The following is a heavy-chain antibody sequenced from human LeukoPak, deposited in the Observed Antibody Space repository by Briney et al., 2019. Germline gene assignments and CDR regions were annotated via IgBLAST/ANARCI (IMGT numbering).Heavy chain of an antibody. D-gene: IGHD2-2*01. V-gene: IGHV3-15*01. CDR1: GFTFSNAW. CDR2: IKSPTDGGTT. CDR3: TPSPAEHDY. J-gene: IGHJ4*01. Sequence: PGGSLRLSFSASGFTFSNAWMSWVRQAPGKGLELVGRIKSPTDGGTTDYDAPVKGRFTISRDDSKNTMYLQMNSLKTEDTAVYYCTPSPAEHDYWGHGTLVTVSP.